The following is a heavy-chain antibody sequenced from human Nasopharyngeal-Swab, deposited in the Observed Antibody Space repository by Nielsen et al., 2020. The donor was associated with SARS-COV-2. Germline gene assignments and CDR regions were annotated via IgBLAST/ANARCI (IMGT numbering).Heavy chain of an antibody. CDR3: ARGSIVVVPAAVHHYFDY. Sequence: SETLSLTCTVSGGSISSSSYYWGWIRQPPGKGLEWIGSIYYSGSTYYNPSLKSRVTISVDTSKNQFSLKLSSVTAADTAVYYCARGSIVVVPAAVHHYFDYWGLGTLVTVSS. D-gene: IGHD2-2*01. CDR1: GGSISSSSYY. V-gene: IGHV4-39*01. J-gene: IGHJ4*02. CDR2: IYYSGST.